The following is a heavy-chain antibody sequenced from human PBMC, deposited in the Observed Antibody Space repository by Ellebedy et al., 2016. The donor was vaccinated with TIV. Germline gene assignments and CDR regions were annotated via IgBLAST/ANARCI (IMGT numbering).Heavy chain of an antibody. CDR3: ARQERAHYYDSSGYLHS. CDR2: ISSDRANI. Sequence: PGGSLRLSCAASGFTFSSYGMNWVRQAPGKGLEWVSYISSDRANIQYADSVRGRFTISRDNAKNSLYLQMNSLRAEDTAVYYCARQERAHYYDSSGYLHSWGQGTLVTVSS. D-gene: IGHD3-22*01. J-gene: IGHJ4*02. V-gene: IGHV3-48*01. CDR1: GFTFSSYG.